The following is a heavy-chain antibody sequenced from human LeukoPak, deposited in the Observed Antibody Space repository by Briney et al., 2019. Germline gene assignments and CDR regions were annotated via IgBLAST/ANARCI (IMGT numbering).Heavy chain of an antibody. CDR1: GFTFSSYS. V-gene: IGHV3-21*01. J-gene: IGHJ4*02. CDR3: AREGPGIQYDY. Sequence: GGSLRLSCAASGFTFSSYSMNWVRQAPGKGLEWVSSNSSSSSYIYYADSVKGRFTISRDNAKNSLYLQMNSLRAEDTAVYYCAREGPGIQYDYWGQGTLVTVSS. CDR2: NSSSSSYI. D-gene: IGHD5-18*01.